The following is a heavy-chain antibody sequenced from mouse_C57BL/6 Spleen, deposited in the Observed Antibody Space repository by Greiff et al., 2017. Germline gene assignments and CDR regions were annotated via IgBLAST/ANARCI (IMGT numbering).Heavy chain of an antibody. D-gene: IGHD1-1*01. CDR1: GFTFSSYA. CDR3: ARDFYCCGSSYVDY. V-gene: IGHV5-4*01. J-gene: IGHJ2*01. CDR2: ISDGGSYT. Sequence: EVQGVESGGGLVKPGGSLKLSCAASGFTFSSYAMSWVRQTPEKRLEWVATISDGGSYTYYPDNVKGRFTISRDNAKNNLYLQMSHLKSENTAMYYCARDFYCCGSSYVDYWGQGTTLTVSS.